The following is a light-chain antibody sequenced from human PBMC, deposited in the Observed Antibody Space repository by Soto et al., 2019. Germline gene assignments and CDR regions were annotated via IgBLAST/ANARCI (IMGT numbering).Light chain of an antibody. CDR1: QSVSSSY. CDR2: GAS. V-gene: IGKV3-20*01. J-gene: IGKJ4*01. CDR3: HHYCRSQLT. Sequence: EIVLTQSPGTLSLSPGERATLSCRASQSVSSSYLAWYQQKPGQAPRLLIYGASSRATGIPDRFSGSGSGTDFTLTISRLEPEDFAVYYCHHYCRSQLTFGGGTKVEIK.